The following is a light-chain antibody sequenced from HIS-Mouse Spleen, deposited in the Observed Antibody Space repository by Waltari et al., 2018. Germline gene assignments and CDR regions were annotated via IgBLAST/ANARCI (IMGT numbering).Light chain of an antibody. CDR3: LLSYSGARV. V-gene: IGLV7-46*01. J-gene: IGLJ2*01. CDR2: DTS. CDR1: TGAVPSGHY. Sequence: QAVVTQEPSLTVSPGGTVTLTCGSSTGAVPSGHYPYWCQQTPGQAPRTLIYDTSTKHSWTPARFACFLLGGKAALTRSGAQPEDEAEYYCLLSYSGARVFGGGTKLTVL.